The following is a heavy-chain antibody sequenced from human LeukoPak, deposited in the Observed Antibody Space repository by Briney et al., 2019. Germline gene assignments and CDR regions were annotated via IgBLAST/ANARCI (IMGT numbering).Heavy chain of an antibody. CDR1: GGTFSSYA. Sequence: ASVKVSCKASGGTFSSYAISWVRQAPGQGLEWMGGIIPIFGTANYAQKFQGRVTITADESTSTAYMELSSLRSEDTAVYYCARGGRRDYYDSSGYYLGYWGQGTLVTVSS. J-gene: IGHJ4*02. V-gene: IGHV1-69*13. CDR3: ARGGRRDYYDSSGYYLGY. D-gene: IGHD3-22*01. CDR2: IIPIFGTA.